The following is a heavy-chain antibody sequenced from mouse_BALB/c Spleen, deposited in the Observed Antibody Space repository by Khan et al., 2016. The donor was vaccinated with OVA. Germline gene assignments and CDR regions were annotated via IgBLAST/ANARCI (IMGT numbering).Heavy chain of an antibody. CDR3: ARGGSSGPAWFAY. Sequence: VQLKQSGPGLVKPSQSLSLTCSVTGYSITSGYFWNWIRQFPGNKLEWMGYIRYDGNSNYNPSIKNRISITRDTSKNQFFLKLNAVTPEDPATYYCARGGSSGPAWFAYWGQGTLVTVSA. D-gene: IGHD3-1*01. CDR2: IRYDGNS. CDR1: GYSITSGYF. V-gene: IGHV3-6*02. J-gene: IGHJ3*01.